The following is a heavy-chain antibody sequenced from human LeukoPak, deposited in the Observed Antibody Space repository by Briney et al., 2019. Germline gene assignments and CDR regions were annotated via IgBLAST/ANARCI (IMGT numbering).Heavy chain of an antibody. J-gene: IGHJ4*02. CDR2: TGSTGVST. CDR1: GFTLSSYA. V-gene: IGHV3-23*01. CDR3: AKDPGVVPAHYFDH. D-gene: IGHD2-2*01. Sequence: PGGSLRLSCAASGFTLSSYAMNWVRQAPGKGLEWVSGTGSTGVSTFYADSVKGRLTVSRDNSKNTLSLQMNSLRAEDTAVYYCAKDPGVVPAHYFDHWGQGTLVTVSS.